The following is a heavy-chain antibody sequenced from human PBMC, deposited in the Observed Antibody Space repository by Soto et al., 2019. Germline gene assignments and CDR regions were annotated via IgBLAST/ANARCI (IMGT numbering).Heavy chain of an antibody. CDR3: ARSGGYSGYDQYYYSYYGMDV. CDR1: GYTFTGYY. V-gene: IGHV1-2*04. Sequence: ASVKVSCKASGYTFTGYYMHWVRQAPGQGLEWMGWINPNSGGTNYAQKFQGWVTMTRDTSISTAYMELSRLRSDDTAVYYCARSGGYSGYDQYYYSYYGMDVWG. D-gene: IGHD5-12*01. CDR2: INPNSGGT. J-gene: IGHJ6*02.